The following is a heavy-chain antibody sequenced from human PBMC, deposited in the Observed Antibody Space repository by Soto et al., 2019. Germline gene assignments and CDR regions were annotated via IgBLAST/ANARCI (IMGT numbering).Heavy chain of an antibody. CDR2: SRNRVNNLST. CDR1: EFSFSDQY. D-gene: IGHD2-15*01. CDR3: SRVGPSAKSPDY. J-gene: IGHJ4*02. V-gene: IGHV3-72*01. Sequence: GGSLRLSCTVSADSEFSFSDQYMDWVRQAPGKGLEWVGRSRNRVNNLSTAYAASVQGRFTISRDESKNTVYLRMHSLKTDDTAVYYCSRVGPSAKSPDYWGQGNLVTVSS.